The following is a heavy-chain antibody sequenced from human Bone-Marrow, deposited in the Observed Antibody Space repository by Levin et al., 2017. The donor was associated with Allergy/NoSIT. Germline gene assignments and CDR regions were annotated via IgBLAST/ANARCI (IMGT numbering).Heavy chain of an antibody. CDR1: KFTFSDYT. Sequence: PGGSLRLSCAASKFTFSDYTMHWVRQAPGKGLEWVALISNDGTHKMSADSVKGRFTISRDNPTNTLFLQLNSLRAEDTALYYCAREMPYFDSSGYKEGAFDVWGQGTMVTVPS. CDR2: ISNDGTHK. CDR3: AREMPYFDSSGYKEGAFDV. V-gene: IGHV3-30*04. J-gene: IGHJ3*01. D-gene: IGHD3-22*01.